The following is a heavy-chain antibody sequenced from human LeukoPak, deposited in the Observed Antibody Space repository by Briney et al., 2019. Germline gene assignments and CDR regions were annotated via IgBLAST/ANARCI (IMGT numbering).Heavy chain of an antibody. D-gene: IGHD2-15*01. CDR3: AREYCSGGSCHFDY. Sequence: PSETLSLTCTVSGGSISSGGYYWSWIRQHPGKGLEWTGYIYYSGSTYYNPSLKSRVTISVDTSKNQFSLKLSSVTAADTAVYYCAREYCSGGSCHFDYWGQGTLVTVSS. CDR1: GGSISSGGYY. CDR2: IYYSGST. V-gene: IGHV4-31*03. J-gene: IGHJ4*02.